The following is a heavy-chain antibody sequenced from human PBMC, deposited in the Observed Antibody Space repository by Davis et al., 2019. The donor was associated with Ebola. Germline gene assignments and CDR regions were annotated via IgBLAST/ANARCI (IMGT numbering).Heavy chain of an antibody. J-gene: IGHJ4*02. CDR2: INHSGST. V-gene: IGHV4-34*01. D-gene: IGHD3-22*01. Sequence: MPSETLSLTCAVYGGSFSGYYWSWIRQPPGKGLEWIGEINHSGSTNYNPSLKSRVTISVDTSKNQFSLKLSSVTAADTAVYYCARHPPNYYDTNFDYWGQGTLVTVSS. CDR1: GGSFSGYY. CDR3: ARHPPNYYDTNFDY.